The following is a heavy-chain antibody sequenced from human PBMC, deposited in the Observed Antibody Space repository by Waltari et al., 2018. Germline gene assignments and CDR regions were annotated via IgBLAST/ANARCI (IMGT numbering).Heavy chain of an antibody. D-gene: IGHD6-6*01. Sequence: QVQLQQWGAGLLKPSETLSLTCAVYGGSFSGYYWSWIRQPPGKGLEWIGEINHSGNTNYNPSLKSRVTIAVDTSKNQFSLKLSSVTAADTAVYYCARVGVAARFTWGWFDPWGQGTLVTVSS. CDR2: INHSGNT. V-gene: IGHV4-34*01. CDR1: GGSFSGYY. CDR3: ARVGVAARFTWGWFDP. J-gene: IGHJ5*02.